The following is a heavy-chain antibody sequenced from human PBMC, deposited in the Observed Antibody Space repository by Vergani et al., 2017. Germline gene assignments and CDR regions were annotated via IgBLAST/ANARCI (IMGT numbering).Heavy chain of an antibody. CDR1: GFTFSSYA. V-gene: IGHV3-23*01. J-gene: IGHJ4*02. Sequence: EVQLLESGGGLVQPGGSLRLSCAASGFTFSSYAMSWVRQAPGKGLEWVSAISGSGGSTYYADSVKGRFTISRDNSKITLYLQMNSLRAEDTAVYYCASHSADYYDSSGFLDYWGQGTLVTVSS. CDR2: ISGSGGST. CDR3: ASHSADYYDSSGFLDY. D-gene: IGHD3-22*01.